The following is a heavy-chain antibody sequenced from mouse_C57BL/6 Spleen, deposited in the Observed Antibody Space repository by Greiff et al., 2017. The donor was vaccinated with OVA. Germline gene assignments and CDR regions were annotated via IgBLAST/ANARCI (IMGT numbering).Heavy chain of an antibody. CDR2: ISSGGSYT. V-gene: IGHV5-6*01. J-gene: IGHJ4*01. D-gene: IGHD1-1*01. Sequence: EVMLVESGGDLVKPGGSLKLSCAASGFTFSSYGMSWVRQTPDKRLEWVATISSGGSYTYYPDSVKGRFTISKDNAKNTLYLQMSILKSEDTAMYYCARQSGSSYAMDYWGQGTSVTVSS. CDR1: GFTFSSYG. CDR3: ARQSGSSYAMDY.